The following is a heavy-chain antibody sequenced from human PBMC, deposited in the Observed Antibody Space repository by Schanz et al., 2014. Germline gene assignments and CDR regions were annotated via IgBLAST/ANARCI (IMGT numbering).Heavy chain of an antibody. CDR2: IYSGIGA. CDR3: ARDGNYYGSRNYYKTPSYFDY. J-gene: IGHJ4*02. V-gene: IGHV3-NL1*01. CDR1: GFTLSSYA. Sequence: VQLVESGGGVVQPGRSLRLSCAAYGFTLSSYAMHWVRQAPGKGLEWVSVIYSGIGAYYADSVKGRFTVSRDNSKNTLYLQMNSLRAEDTAIYYCARDGNYYGSRNYYKTPSYFDYWGQGTLVTVSS. D-gene: IGHD3-10*01.